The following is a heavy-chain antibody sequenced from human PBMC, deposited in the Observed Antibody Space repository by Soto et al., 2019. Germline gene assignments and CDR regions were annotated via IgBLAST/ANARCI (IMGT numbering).Heavy chain of an antibody. J-gene: IGHJ6*02. CDR1: GYTFTGYY. CDR3: ARDKAVAGTWSYYGMDV. CDR2: IKPNSGGT. Sequence: ASVKVSCKASGYTFTGYYMHWVRQAPGQGLEWMGWIKPNSGGTNYAQKFQGWVTMTRDTSISTAYMELSRLRSDDTAVYYCARDKAVAGTWSYYGMDVWGQGTTVTVSS. V-gene: IGHV1-2*04. D-gene: IGHD6-19*01.